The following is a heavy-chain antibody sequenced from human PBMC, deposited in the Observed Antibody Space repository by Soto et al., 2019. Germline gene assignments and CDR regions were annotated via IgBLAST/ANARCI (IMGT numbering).Heavy chain of an antibody. D-gene: IGHD3-10*01. CDR1: GFTFSDYY. Sequence: PGGSLRLSCAASGFTFSDYYMSWIRQAPGKGLEWVSYISSSDNTIYYADSVRGRFTVSRDNAKNSLFLQMNSLRAEDTAVYYCAPGERADFDYWGQGTLVTVSS. J-gene: IGHJ4*02. CDR3: APGERADFDY. V-gene: IGHV3-11*01. CDR2: ISSSDNTI.